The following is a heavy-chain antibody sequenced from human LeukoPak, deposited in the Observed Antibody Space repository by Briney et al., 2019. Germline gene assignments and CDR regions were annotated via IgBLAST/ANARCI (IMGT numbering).Heavy chain of an antibody. J-gene: IGHJ5*02. CDR1: GGSITSSSYY. D-gene: IGHD2-2*01. V-gene: IGHV4-39*07. CDR2: IYYSGST. Sequence: SETLSLTCTVSGGSITSSSYYWGWLRQPPGKGLEWIGSIYYSGSTYYSPSLQNRATITLDTSKNQFSLNLNSVTAAHTAVYYCATSGGYCGSTTCHTTWFAPWGQGTLVTVSS. CDR3: ATSGGYCGSTTCHTTWFAP.